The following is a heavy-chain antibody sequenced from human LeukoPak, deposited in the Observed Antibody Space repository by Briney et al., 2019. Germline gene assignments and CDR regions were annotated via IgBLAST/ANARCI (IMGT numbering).Heavy chain of an antibody. Sequence: PGGSLRLSCAPSGFTFSHYWMSWVRQAPGKGLEWVANIKEDGSEKYYVDCVKGRFTISRDNAKNSLSLQVNSLRAEDTAVYYCARSRSGYYEDYWGQGTLVTVSS. D-gene: IGHD3-22*01. CDR3: ARSRSGYYEDY. CDR2: IKEDGSEK. CDR1: GFTFSHYW. J-gene: IGHJ4*02. V-gene: IGHV3-7*01.